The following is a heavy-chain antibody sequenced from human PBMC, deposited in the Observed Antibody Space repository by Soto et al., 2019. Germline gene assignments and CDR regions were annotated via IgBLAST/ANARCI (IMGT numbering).Heavy chain of an antibody. CDR2: MNPNSGST. J-gene: IGHJ4*02. V-gene: IGHV1-8*01. CDR1: GYTFTSHD. D-gene: IGHD4-17*01. CDR3: ARSEYGDYAPFDY. Sequence: QVQLVQSGAEVKKSGASVKVSCKASGYTFTSHDINWVRQATGQGLEWMGWMNPNSGSTGYAQKFQGRVTMTRNTSMSTAHSELSSLRSEDTAVYYCARSEYGDYAPFDYWGQGTLVTVSS.